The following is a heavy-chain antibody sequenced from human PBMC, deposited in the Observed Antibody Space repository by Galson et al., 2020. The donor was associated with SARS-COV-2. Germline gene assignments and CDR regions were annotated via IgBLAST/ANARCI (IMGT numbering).Heavy chain of an antibody. Sequence: GGSLRLSCAGSGFTFRDFWMSWVRQAPGKGLEWVASTKQDGTSKYYVDSVKDRFTISRDNAKNSLYLQMNSLRAEDTAIDFCARTRGSGWCRDYFDFWGQGVLFTVSS. CDR2: TKQDGTSK. CDR3: ARTRGSGWCRDYFDF. D-gene: IGHD6-19*01. CDR1: GFTFRDFW. J-gene: IGHJ4*02. V-gene: IGHV3-7*04.